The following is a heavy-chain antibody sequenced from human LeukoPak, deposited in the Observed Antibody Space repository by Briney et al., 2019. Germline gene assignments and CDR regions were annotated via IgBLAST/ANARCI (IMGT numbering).Heavy chain of an antibody. D-gene: IGHD5-18*01. V-gene: IGHV3-30*04. Sequence: QPGGSLRLSCAASGFTFSSYAMHWVRQAPGKGLEWVAVISYDGTYKYFADSVKGRFTISRDNSMNTLYLQMNSLKSEDTAVYYCARGFYGYPFDYWGQGTLVTVSS. CDR2: ISYDGTYK. J-gene: IGHJ4*02. CDR1: GFTFSSYA. CDR3: ARGFYGYPFDY.